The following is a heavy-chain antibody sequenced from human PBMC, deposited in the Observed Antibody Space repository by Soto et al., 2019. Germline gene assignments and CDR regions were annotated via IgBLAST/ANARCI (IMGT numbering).Heavy chain of an antibody. CDR3: AGDSGKGDYFDY. D-gene: IGHD2-15*01. J-gene: IGHJ4*01. CDR2: IRNKANSYTT. V-gene: IGHV3-72*01. CDR1: GFTFSDHS. Sequence: EVQLVESGGGLVQPGGSQRLSCAASGFTFSDHSMDWVRQAPGKGLEWVGRIRNKANSYTTDYAASVQGRFTISRDESKDSLYLQMNSLKTDDTAIYYCAGDSGKGDYFDYWGHGTLATVSS.